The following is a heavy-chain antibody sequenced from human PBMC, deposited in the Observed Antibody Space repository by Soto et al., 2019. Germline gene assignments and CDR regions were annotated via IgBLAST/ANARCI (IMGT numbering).Heavy chain of an antibody. CDR3: TTDGSGSYYNLQYYYGMDV. V-gene: IGHV3-15*07. CDR2: IKSKTDGGTT. J-gene: IGHJ6*02. Sequence: GGSLRLSCAASGFTFSNAWMNWVRQAPGKGLEWVGRIKSKTDGGTTDYAAPVKGRFTTSRDDSKNTLYLQMNSLKTEDTAVYYCTTDGSGSYYNLQYYYGMDVWGQGTTVTVSS. CDR1: GFTFSNAW. D-gene: IGHD3-10*01.